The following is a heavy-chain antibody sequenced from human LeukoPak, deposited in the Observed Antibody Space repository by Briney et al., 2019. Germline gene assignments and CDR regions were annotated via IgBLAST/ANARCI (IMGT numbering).Heavy chain of an antibody. D-gene: IGHD5-18*01. CDR3: ARENTAYDY. J-gene: IGHJ4*02. V-gene: IGHV4-39*07. CDR1: GGSISSSSYY. Sequence: SETLSLTCTVSGGSISSSSYYWGWIRQPPGKGLEWIGSIYYSGSTYYNPSLKSRVTISVDTSKNQFSLKLSSVTVADTAAYYCARENTAYDYWGQGILVTVSS. CDR2: IYYSGST.